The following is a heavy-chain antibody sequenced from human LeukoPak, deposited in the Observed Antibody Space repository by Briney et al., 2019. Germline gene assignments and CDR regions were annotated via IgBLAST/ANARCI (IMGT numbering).Heavy chain of an antibody. CDR3: ARGPRGYSYGPHFDP. Sequence: GASVKVSCKASGYTFTSYGISWVRQAPGQGLEWMGWISAYNGNTNYAQKLQGRVTMTTDTSTSTAYMELRSLRSDDTAVYYCARGPRGYSYGPHFDPWGQGTLVTVSS. V-gene: IGHV1-18*04. CDR2: ISAYNGNT. J-gene: IGHJ5*02. D-gene: IGHD5-18*01. CDR1: GYTFTSYG.